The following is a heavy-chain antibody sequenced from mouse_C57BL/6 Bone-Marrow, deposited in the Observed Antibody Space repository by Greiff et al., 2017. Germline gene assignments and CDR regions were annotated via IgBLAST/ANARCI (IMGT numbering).Heavy chain of an antibody. D-gene: IGHD2-5*01. Sequence: DVMLVESGGGLVQPGGSMKLSCAASGFTFSDAWMDWVRQSPEKGLEWVAEIRNKANNHATYYAESVKGRFTISRDDSKSSVYLQMNSLRAEDTGIYYCTASYYSNYGDAMDYWGQGTSVTVSS. CDR1: GFTFSDAW. CDR2: IRNKANNHAT. J-gene: IGHJ4*01. CDR3: TASYYSNYGDAMDY. V-gene: IGHV6-6*01.